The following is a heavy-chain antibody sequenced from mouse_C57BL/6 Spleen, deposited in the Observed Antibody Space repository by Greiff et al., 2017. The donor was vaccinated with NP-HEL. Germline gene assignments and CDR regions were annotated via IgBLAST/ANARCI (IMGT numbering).Heavy chain of an antibody. V-gene: IGHV4-1*01. D-gene: IGHD2-3*01. J-gene: IGHJ4*01. CDR2: INPDSSTI. CDR3: ARPGDGYYGAMDY. Sequence: VQLQQSGGGLVQPGGSLKLSCAASGIDFSRYWMSWVRRAPGKGLEWIGEINPDSSTINYAPSLKDKFIISRDNAKNTLYLQMSKVRSEDTALYYCARPGDGYYGAMDYWGQGTSVTVSS. CDR1: GIDFSRYW.